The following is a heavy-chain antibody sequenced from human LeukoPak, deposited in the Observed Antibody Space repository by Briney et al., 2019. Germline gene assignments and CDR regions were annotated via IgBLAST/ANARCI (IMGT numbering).Heavy chain of an antibody. J-gene: IGHJ4*01. CDR1: GFTFSTYA. Sequence: GGSLRHACAASGFTFSTYAMSWVRQAPGKGLEWVSVVSFSGDSTYYADSVKGRFTISRDNSKNTLYLQMNSLRAEDTAVYYCAKLRYFDWLLRTIGYWGHGILVTVSS. D-gene: IGHD3-9*01. CDR3: AKLRYFDWLLRTIGY. V-gene: IGHV3-23*01. CDR2: VSFSGDST.